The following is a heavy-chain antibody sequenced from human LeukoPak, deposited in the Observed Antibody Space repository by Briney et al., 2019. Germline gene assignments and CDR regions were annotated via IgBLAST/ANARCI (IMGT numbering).Heavy chain of an antibody. J-gene: IGHJ6*02. CDR1: GFTYSSYA. D-gene: IGHD3-10*01. V-gene: IGHV3-23*01. CDR3: AKVNYGSGSYRDYYGMDV. Sequence: GGSLRLSCAASGFTYSSYAMSWVRQAPGKGLEWVSAISGSGGSTYYADSVKGRFTISRDNSKNTLYLQMNSLRAEDTAVYYCAKVNYGSGSYRDYYGMDVWGQGTTVTVSS. CDR2: ISGSGGST.